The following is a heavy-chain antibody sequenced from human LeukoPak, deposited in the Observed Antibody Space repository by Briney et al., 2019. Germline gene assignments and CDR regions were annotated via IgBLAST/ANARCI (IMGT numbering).Heavy chain of an antibody. CDR1: GFTFDDYT. V-gene: IGHV3-43*01. D-gene: IGHD2-15*01. CDR2: IRWDGVST. Sequence: GGSLRLSCAASGFTFDDYTMHWVRQAPGKGLEWVSLIRWDGVSTYYADSVKGRFTISRDNSKNTLYLQMNSLRAEDTAVYYCAKAYCSGGSCHTDYWGQGTLVTVSS. J-gene: IGHJ4*02. CDR3: AKAYCSGGSCHTDY.